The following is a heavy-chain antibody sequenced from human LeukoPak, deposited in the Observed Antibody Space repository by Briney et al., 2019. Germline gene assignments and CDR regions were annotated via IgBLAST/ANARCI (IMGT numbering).Heavy chain of an antibody. CDR1: GYTFTSYG. V-gene: IGHV1-18*01. CDR2: IRAYNGNT. Sequence: GASVKVSCKASGYTFTSYGISWVRQAPGQGLEWMGWIRAYNGNTNYAQKFQGRVTITADKSTSTAYMELSSLRSEDTAVYYCASSHGSGSYYEPLDFDYWGQGTLVTVSS. D-gene: IGHD3-10*01. J-gene: IGHJ4*02. CDR3: ASSHGSGSYYEPLDFDY.